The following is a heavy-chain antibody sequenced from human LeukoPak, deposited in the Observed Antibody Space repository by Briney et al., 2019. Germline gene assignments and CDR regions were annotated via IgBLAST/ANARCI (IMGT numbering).Heavy chain of an antibody. CDR1: GGSFSGYY. CDR2: INHSGST. CDR3: AREAKITIFGVVILDAFDI. D-gene: IGHD3-3*01. J-gene: IGHJ3*02. V-gene: IGHV4-34*01. Sequence: SETLSLTCAVYGGSFSGYYWSWIRQPPGKGLEWIGEINHSGSTNYNPSLKSRVTISVDTSKNQFSLKLSSVTAADTAVYYCAREAKITIFGVVILDAFDIWGQGTMVTVSS.